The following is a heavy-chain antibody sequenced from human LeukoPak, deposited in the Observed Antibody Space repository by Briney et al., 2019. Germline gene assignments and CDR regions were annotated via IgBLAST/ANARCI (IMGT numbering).Heavy chain of an antibody. CDR2: ISSSSSYI. CDR3: AREGYSGSYHDAFDI. Sequence: SGGSLRLSCAASGFTFSSYSMNWVRQAPGKGLEWVSSISSSSSYIYYADSVKGRFTISRDNAKNSLYLQMNSLRAEDTAVYYCAREGYSGSYHDAFDIWGQGTMVTVSS. D-gene: IGHD1-26*01. CDR1: GFTFSSYS. V-gene: IGHV3-21*01. J-gene: IGHJ3*02.